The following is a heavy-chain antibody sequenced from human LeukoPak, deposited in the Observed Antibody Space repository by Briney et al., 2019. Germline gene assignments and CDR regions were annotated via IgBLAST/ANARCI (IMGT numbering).Heavy chain of an antibody. CDR1: GYTFTSYG. J-gene: IGHJ4*02. Sequence: ASVKVSCTASGYTFTSYGISWVRQAPGQGLEWMGWISGYDGNTDYAQKLQGRLTMTTDTSTSTAYMELRSLRSDDTAMYYCARAGGSHWEDCWGQGTLVTVSS. V-gene: IGHV1-18*01. CDR3: ARAGGSHWEDC. CDR2: ISGYDGNT. D-gene: IGHD1-26*01.